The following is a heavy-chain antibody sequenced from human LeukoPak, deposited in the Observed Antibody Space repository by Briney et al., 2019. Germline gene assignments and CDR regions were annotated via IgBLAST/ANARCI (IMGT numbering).Heavy chain of an antibody. CDR3: ARAGAYIYGFDY. V-gene: IGHV1-18*04. CDR1: GYKFTSYD. D-gene: IGHD5-18*01. CDR2: ISAYNGNT. J-gene: IGHJ4*02. Sequence: ASVKVSCKASGYKFTSYDIRWVRQAPGQGLEWMGWISAYNGNTNYAQNFQGRVTMTTDTSTSTAYMELRGLRSDDAAVYYCARAGAYIYGFDYWGQGTLVTVSS.